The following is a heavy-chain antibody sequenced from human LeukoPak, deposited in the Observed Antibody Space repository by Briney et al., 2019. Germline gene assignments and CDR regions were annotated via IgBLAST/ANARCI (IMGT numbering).Heavy chain of an antibody. Sequence: GGSLRLSCAASGFTFSNYNMNWVRQAPGKGLEWVSSISSSTSYIYYADSVKGRFAISRDNAKNSLYLQMNSLRAEDTALYYCARDEVDFDYWGQGTLVTVSS. J-gene: IGHJ4*02. CDR2: ISSSTSYI. CDR3: ARDEVDFDY. V-gene: IGHV3-21*04. CDR1: GFTFSNYN.